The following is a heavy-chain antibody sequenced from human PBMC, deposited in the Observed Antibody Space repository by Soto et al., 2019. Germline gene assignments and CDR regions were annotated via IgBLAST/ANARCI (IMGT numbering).Heavy chain of an antibody. CDR2: ISAHNGNT. D-gene: IGHD1-1*01. CDR3: ARGRYGDY. J-gene: IGHJ4*02. Sequence: QVHLVQSGAVVKKPGASVKVSCKGSGYTFTSYGITWVRQAPGQGLEWMGWISAHNGNTNYAQKLQGRVTVTRDTSTSTAYMELRSLRSDDTPVYYCARGRYGDYWGQGALVTVSS. V-gene: IGHV1-18*01. CDR1: GYTFTSYG.